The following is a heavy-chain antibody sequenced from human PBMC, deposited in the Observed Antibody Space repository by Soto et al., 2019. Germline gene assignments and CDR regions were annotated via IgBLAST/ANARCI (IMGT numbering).Heavy chain of an antibody. CDR1: GYTFTSYY. V-gene: IGHV1-18*01. J-gene: IGHJ4*02. CDR2: ISAYNGHT. CDR3: AREVPVAGSPTTAPFDH. D-gene: IGHD1-26*01. Sequence: QVQLVQSGAEVKEPGASVKVSCKASGYTFTSYYISWVRQAPGQGTEWVGGISAYNGHTNFAQNFQGRVAMTTDTSTSTSYMELRSLRFDDTAVYFCAREVPVAGSPTTAPFDHWGQGTLCTVSS.